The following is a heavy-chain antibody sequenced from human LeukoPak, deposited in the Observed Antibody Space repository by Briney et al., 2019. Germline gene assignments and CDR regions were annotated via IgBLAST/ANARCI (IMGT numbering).Heavy chain of an antibody. D-gene: IGHD6-6*01. Sequence: QPGRSLRLSCAASGFTFDDYAMPWVRQAPGKGLEWVSGISWNSGSIGYADSVKGRFTISRDNAKNSLYLQMNSLRAEDTALYYCAKGRGSSSSGRFDAFDIWGQGTMVTVSS. CDR3: AKGRGSSSSGRFDAFDI. V-gene: IGHV3-9*01. CDR2: ISWNSGSI. J-gene: IGHJ3*02. CDR1: GFTFDDYA.